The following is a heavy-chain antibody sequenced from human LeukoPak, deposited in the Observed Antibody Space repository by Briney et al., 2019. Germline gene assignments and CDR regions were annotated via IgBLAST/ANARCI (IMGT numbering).Heavy chain of an antibody. Sequence: GGSLRLSCAASGFTVSSNYMSWVRQAPGKGLEWVSVIYSGGSTYYADSVKGRFTISRDNSKNTLYLQMNSLRAEDTAVYYCAKDAATYDFWSGYYPFDYWGQGTLVTVSS. J-gene: IGHJ4*02. V-gene: IGHV3-66*01. CDR2: IYSGGST. CDR1: GFTVSSNY. D-gene: IGHD3-3*01. CDR3: AKDAATYDFWSGYYPFDY.